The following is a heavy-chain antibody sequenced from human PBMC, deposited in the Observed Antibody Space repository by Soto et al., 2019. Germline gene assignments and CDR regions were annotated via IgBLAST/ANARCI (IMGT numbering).Heavy chain of an antibody. CDR3: ARSDCTSTSCYVVWFDP. J-gene: IGHJ5*02. Sequence: ESLKISCAASGFSFSNYGMNWVRQAPGKGLEWVSSISSSSSYISYADSVKGRFTISRDNAKNSVYLQMNSLRAEDTAVYYCARSDCTSTSCYVVWFDPWGQGTLVTVSS. CDR2: ISSSSSYI. CDR1: GFSFSNYG. D-gene: IGHD2-2*01. V-gene: IGHV3-21*01.